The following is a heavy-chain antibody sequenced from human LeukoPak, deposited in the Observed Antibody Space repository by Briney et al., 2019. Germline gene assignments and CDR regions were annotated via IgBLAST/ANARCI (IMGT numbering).Heavy chain of an antibody. CDR2: INHSGST. V-gene: IGHV4-34*01. Sequence: PSETLSLTCAVYGGPFSGYYWSWIRQPPGKGLEWIGEINHSGSTNYNPSLKSRVTISVDTSKNQFSLKLSSVTAADTAVYYCGVNKYGGSSDAFDIWGQGTMVTVSS. D-gene: IGHD5-12*01. CDR3: GVNKYGGSSDAFDI. CDR1: GGPFSGYY. J-gene: IGHJ3*02.